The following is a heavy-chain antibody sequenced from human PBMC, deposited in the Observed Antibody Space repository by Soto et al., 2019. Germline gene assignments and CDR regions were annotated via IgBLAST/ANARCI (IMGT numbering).Heavy chain of an antibody. D-gene: IGHD5-18*01. CDR1: GFTFSSYW. J-gene: IGHJ6*02. CDR2: INSDGSST. V-gene: IGHV3-74*01. CDR3: ARELRGYSYGSHYYYGMDV. Sequence: GGSLRLSCAASGFTFSSYWMHWVRQAPGKGLVWVSRINSDGSSTSYADSVKGRFTISRDNAKNTLYLQMNSLRAEDTAVYYCARELRGYSYGSHYYYGMDVWGQGTTVTVSS.